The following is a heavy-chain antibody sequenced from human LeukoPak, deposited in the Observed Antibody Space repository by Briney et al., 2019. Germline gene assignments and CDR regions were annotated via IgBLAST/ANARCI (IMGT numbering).Heavy chain of an antibody. CDR1: GRSFSGYY. CDR2: INHSGIT. Sequence: PSETLSLTCAVYGRSFSGYYWTWIRQTPGKGLEWIGEINHSGITDYNPSLRSRVTISVDTSKNQFSLKLSSLTAADTAVYYCARVLARQFTSFSDSRPYSYYYMDVWGKGTTVTVSS. V-gene: IGHV4-34*01. J-gene: IGHJ6*03. D-gene: IGHD2-21*01. CDR3: ARVLARQFTSFSDSRPYSYYYMDV.